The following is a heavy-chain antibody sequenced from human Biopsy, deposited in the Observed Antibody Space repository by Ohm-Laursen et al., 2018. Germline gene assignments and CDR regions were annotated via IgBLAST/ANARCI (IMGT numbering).Heavy chain of an antibody. V-gene: IGHV1-69*06. J-gene: IGHJ4*02. D-gene: IGHD3-3*01. CDR3: AADADGYYTEFDY. Sequence: YSVKVSCKASGGTFSNYAISWVRQAPGHGLEWMGGIVPILGTPHYAQRLQDRVTISADKSTSTASMEVNSLTYDDTAVYYCAADADGYYTEFDYWGPGTLVTVSS. CDR2: IVPILGTP. CDR1: GGTFSNYA.